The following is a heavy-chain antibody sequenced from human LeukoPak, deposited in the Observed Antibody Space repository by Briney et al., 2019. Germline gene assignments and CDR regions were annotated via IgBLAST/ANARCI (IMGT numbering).Heavy chain of an antibody. Sequence: ASVKVSCKASGYTFTSYYMHWVRQAPGQGLEWMGIINPSGGSTSYAQKFQGRVTMTRDMSTSTVYMELSSLRSEDTSVYYCARARTRYYDSSGLGYWGQGTLVTVSS. CDR1: GYTFTSYY. CDR2: INPSGGST. D-gene: IGHD3-22*01. V-gene: IGHV1-46*01. J-gene: IGHJ4*02. CDR3: ARARTRYYDSSGLGY.